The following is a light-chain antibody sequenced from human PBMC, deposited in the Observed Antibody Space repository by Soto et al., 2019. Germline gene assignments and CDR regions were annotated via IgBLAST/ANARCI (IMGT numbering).Light chain of an antibody. CDR2: DVS. V-gene: IGLV2-11*01. J-gene: IGLJ2*01. Sequence: QSALTQPRAVSGSPGQSVTISCTGTSSDVGGYNDVSWYQQYPGKAPKLMIYDVSKRPSGVPDRFSGSKSGNTASLTVSGLQADHEAEYYCCSYAGSVIFGGGTKLTVL. CDR1: SSDVGGYND. CDR3: CSYAGSVI.